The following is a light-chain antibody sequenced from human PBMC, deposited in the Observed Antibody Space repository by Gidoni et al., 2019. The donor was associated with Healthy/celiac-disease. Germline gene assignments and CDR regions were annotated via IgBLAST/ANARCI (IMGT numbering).Light chain of an antibody. J-gene: IGKJ5*01. CDR3: QQSYSTPRIT. Sequence: DIQMTKTPSSLSASVGDRVTITCRASQSISSYLNWYQQKPGKAPKLLIYAAFSLQSGVPSRFSCSGSGTDFTLTISSLQPEDFATYYCQQSYSTPRITFGQGTRLEIK. CDR1: QSISSY. V-gene: IGKV1-39*01. CDR2: AAF.